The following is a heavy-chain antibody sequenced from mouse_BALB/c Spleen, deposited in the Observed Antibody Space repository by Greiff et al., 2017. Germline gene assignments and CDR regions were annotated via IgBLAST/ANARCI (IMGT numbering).Heavy chain of an antibody. Sequence: VQLQQPGAELVKPGASVKLSCKASGYTFTSYWMHWVKQRPGQGLEWIGEIDPSDSYTNYNQKFKGKATLTVDKSSSTAYMQLSSLTSEDSAVYYCARGGNYVGYWGQGTTLTVSS. CDR1: GYTFTSYW. CDR3: ARGGNYVGY. J-gene: IGHJ2*01. V-gene: IGHV1-69*02. CDR2: IDPSDSYT.